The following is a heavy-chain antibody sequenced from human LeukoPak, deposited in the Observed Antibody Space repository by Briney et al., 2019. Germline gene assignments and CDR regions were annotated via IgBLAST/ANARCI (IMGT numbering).Heavy chain of an antibody. CDR2: ISAYNGNT. Sequence: ASVKVSCKASGYTFTSYGISWVRQAPGQGLEWMGWISAYNGNTNYAQKLQGRVTMTTDTSTSTAYMELRSLRSDDTAVYYCSRDWYYDFWNGREVFDYWGQGTLVTVSS. J-gene: IGHJ4*02. D-gene: IGHD3-3*01. CDR1: GYTFTSYG. CDR3: SRDWYYDFWNGREVFDY. V-gene: IGHV1-18*01.